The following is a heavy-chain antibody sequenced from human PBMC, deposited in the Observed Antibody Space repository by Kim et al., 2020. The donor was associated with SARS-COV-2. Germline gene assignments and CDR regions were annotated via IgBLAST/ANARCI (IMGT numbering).Heavy chain of an antibody. CDR2: IYYSGST. V-gene: IGHV4-39*01. D-gene: IGHD2-15*01. CDR3: VRFNFYSFLAGL. J-gene: IGHJ2*01. Sequence: SETLSLTCTLSGVSIRSSDFYWGWIRQTPGKGLEWIVRIYYSGSTYFNPALKRRITISIDTSMNRFALKLSSTVTTDAAIYYWVRFNFYSFLAGLW. CDR1: GVSIRSSDFY.